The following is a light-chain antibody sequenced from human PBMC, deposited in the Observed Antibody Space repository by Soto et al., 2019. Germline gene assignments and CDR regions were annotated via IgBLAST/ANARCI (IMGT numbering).Light chain of an antibody. CDR3: QQYNNWPQT. CDR2: GVS. J-gene: IGKJ1*01. CDR1: QSVSSSY. Sequence: EIVLTQSPGPLSLSPGERATLSCRASQSVSSSYLAWYQQKPGQTPRLLIYGVSTRATGIPDRFSGSGSGTEFTLTISRLEPEDFAVYYCQQYNNWPQTFGQGTKVDIK. V-gene: IGKV3-20*01.